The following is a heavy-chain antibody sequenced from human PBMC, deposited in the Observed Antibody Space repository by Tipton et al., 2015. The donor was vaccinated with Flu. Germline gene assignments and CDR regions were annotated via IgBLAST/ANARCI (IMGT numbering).Heavy chain of an antibody. D-gene: IGHD3-10*01. V-gene: IGHV4-34*01. CDR1: GGSFSGYY. CDR2: INHGGST. J-gene: IGHJ4*02. CDR3: ARVSPRRITAIAVTMVPEGYFDS. Sequence: TLSLTCAVNGGSFSGYYWTWIRQPPGEGLEWIGEINHGGSTHYKTSLKGRVTMSVDTSMNQVSLMLSSVTAADTAVYYCARVSPRRITAIAVTMVPEGYFDSWGQGTLVTVSS.